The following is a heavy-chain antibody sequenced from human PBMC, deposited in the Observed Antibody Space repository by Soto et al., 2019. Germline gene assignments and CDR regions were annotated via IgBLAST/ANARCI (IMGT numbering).Heavy chain of an antibody. D-gene: IGHD2-2*01. CDR2: IYYSGST. Sequence: SETLSLTCTVSGGSISSGDYYWSWIRQPPGKGLEWIGYIYYSGSTYYNPSLRSRVTIPVDTSKNQFSLKLSSVTAADTAVYYCARAVRGYCSSTSCYDDAFDIWGQGTMVTVSS. CDR3: ARAVRGYCSSTSCYDDAFDI. CDR1: GGSISSGDYY. J-gene: IGHJ3*02. V-gene: IGHV4-30-4*01.